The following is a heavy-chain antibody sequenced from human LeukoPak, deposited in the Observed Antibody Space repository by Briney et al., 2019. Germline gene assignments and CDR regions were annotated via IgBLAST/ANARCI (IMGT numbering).Heavy chain of an antibody. CDR1: GGSISSGGYY. CDR2: GHYTGST. D-gene: IGHD6-19*01. V-gene: IGHV4-61*08. Sequence: PSQTLSLTCTVSGGSISSGGYYWSWIRQPPGKGLEWIGYGHYTGSTNYNPSLKSRVTFSVDTSKNQFSLKLTSVTAADTAVYYCASGGSGWTGGAFDIWGQGTMVTVSS. J-gene: IGHJ3*02. CDR3: ASGGSGWTGGAFDI.